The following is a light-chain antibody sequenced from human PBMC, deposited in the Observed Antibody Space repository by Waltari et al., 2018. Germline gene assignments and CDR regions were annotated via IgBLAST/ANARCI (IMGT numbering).Light chain of an antibody. CDR3: QQYNQWPPIT. J-gene: IGKJ4*01. CDR2: GAS. Sequence: EIMMTQSPASLSVSPGDRVMPSCRASESVRSNLAWYQQKPGQSPRMIVYGASMRATGVPARFSGSGFGTGFTLTITSLQSEDVAVYFCQQYNQWPPITFGGGTRVEI. CDR1: ESVRSN. V-gene: IGKV3-15*01.